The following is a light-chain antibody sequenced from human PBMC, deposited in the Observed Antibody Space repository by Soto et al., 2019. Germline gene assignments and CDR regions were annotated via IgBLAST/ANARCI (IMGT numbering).Light chain of an antibody. J-gene: IGKJ1*01. V-gene: IGKV3-15*01. CDR3: QQYNNWPPWT. Sequence: EIVMTQSPATLSVSPGERATLSCRASQSVSSTLAGYQQQPGQAPGLLIYGASTRATGIQARFSGSGSGTEFTLTISSRQSEDFAVYYGQQYNNWPPWTVGQGTKVEIK. CDR2: GAS. CDR1: QSVSST.